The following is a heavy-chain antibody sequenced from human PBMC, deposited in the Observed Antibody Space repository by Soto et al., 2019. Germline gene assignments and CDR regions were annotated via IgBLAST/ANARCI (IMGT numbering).Heavy chain of an antibody. D-gene: IGHD3-22*01. V-gene: IGHV4-59*01. J-gene: IGHJ4*02. CDR3: ARAPMVLTRSYFDS. CDR2: ISSSGNT. Sequence: SETLSLTCTVSDGSISNFYWSWIRQPPGKGLEWIGYISSSGNTNYNPSLRSRVSISVDTSKNQFSLNLTSVTAADTAVYYCARAPMVLTRSYFDSWGQGTPVTVSS. CDR1: DGSISNFY.